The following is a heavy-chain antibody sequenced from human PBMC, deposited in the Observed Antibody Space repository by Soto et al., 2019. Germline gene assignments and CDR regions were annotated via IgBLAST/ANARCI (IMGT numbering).Heavy chain of an antibody. D-gene: IGHD3-22*01. CDR2: INPSGGST. Sequence: QVQLVQSGAEVKKPGASVKVSCKASGYIFTNHYIHWVRQAPGQWLEWMGIINPSGGSTNYLQKLQGRIPMTRDTSTSTVYMELSSLRSEDTAVYFCARADYYDSSGFYYDCWGQGSLVTVSS. J-gene: IGHJ4*02. V-gene: IGHV1-46*01. CDR1: GYIFTNHY. CDR3: ARADYYDSSGFYYDC.